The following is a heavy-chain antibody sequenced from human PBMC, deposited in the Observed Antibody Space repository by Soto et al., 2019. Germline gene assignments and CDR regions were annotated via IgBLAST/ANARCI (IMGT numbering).Heavy chain of an antibody. Sequence: EVQLVESGGGLVKPGGSLRLSCAASGFTFSNAWMNWVRQAPGKGLEWVGRIKSKTDGGTTDYAAPVKGRFTISRDDSKTTLYLQMNSLKTEDTAVYYCTTSGGGYYDSSGYYPVDYWGQGTLVTVSS. CDR2: IKSKTDGGTT. CDR3: TTSGGGYYDSSGYYPVDY. D-gene: IGHD3-22*01. V-gene: IGHV3-15*07. J-gene: IGHJ4*02. CDR1: GFTFSNAW.